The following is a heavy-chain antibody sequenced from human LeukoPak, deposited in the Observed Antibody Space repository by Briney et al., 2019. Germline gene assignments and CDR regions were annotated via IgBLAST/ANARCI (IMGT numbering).Heavy chain of an antibody. J-gene: IGHJ4*02. CDR3: AKDFWSGSTDY. CDR1: GFTLSDDG. V-gene: IGHV3-30*02. Sequence: GGSLRFSCAASGFTLSDDGMHWVRQAPGKGLEWVSFIRYDGTNKKYADSVKGRFTISRDISKNTLYLQMNSLRGDDTAVYYCAKDFWSGSTDYWGQGALVIVSS. D-gene: IGHD3-3*01. CDR2: IRYDGTNK.